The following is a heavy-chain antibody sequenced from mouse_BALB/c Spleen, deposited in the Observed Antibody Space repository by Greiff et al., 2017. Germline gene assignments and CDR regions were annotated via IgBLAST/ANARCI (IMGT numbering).Heavy chain of an antibody. CDR1: GYTFTSYW. V-gene: IGHV1S81*02. Sequence: QVQLKESGAELVKPGASVKLSCKASGYTFTSYWMHWVKQRPGQGLEWIGEINPSNGRTNYNEKFKSKATLTADKSSSTAYMQLSSLTSEDSAVYFCARSFYGTPGFAYWGQGTLVTVSA. D-gene: IGHD2-1*01. J-gene: IGHJ3*01. CDR3: ARSFYGTPGFAY. CDR2: INPSNGRT.